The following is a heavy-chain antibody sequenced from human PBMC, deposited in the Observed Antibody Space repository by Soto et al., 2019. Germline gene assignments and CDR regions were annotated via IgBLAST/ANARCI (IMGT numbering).Heavy chain of an antibody. J-gene: IGHJ4*02. CDR2: IYHSGST. CDR3: TTKPGGLNFDFQP. Sequence: QVQLQESGPGLVEPSGTLSLTCTVSGASVSSGGWWTWLRQPPGKGLEWIGEIYHSGSTNYNPSLKSRVSMSLDNSKNQFSLRLNYVTAADTALYYCTTKPGGLNFDFQPWGQGTLVTVSS. CDR1: GASVSSGGW. V-gene: IGHV4-4*02. D-gene: IGHD3-9*01.